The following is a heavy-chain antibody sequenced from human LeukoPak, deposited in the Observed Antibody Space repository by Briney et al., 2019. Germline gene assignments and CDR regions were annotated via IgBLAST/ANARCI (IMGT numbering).Heavy chain of an antibody. V-gene: IGHV3-9*01. CDR3: AKGVRGYTYGRDAFDT. J-gene: IGHJ3*02. CDR1: GFTFADYA. CDR2: ISWNSGSI. D-gene: IGHD5-18*01. Sequence: ALRLSCAASGFTFADYAMHWVRQAPGKGLEWVSSISWNSGSIGYADSVKGRFTISRDNANNSLYLQMNSLRPEDTAFYYCAKGVRGYTYGRDAFDTWGQGTMVTVSS.